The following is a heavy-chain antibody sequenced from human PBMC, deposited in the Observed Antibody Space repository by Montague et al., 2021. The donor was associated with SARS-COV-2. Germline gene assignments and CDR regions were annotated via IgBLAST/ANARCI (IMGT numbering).Heavy chain of an antibody. CDR2: IYYRVNT. CDR3: ARDYRRDTGGPRSAMDV. V-gene: IGHV4-61*01. CDR1: GDSFNTCNYY. D-gene: IGHD6-25*01. J-gene: IGHJ6*02. Sequence: SETLSLTCTVSGDSFNTCNYYWSWIRQPPGKGLNWIGYIYYRVNTNSSPSRRSRISISIDTTQNQLSLKLISVTAADTAVYSCARDYRRDTGGPRSAMDVWGQGTTVIVSS.